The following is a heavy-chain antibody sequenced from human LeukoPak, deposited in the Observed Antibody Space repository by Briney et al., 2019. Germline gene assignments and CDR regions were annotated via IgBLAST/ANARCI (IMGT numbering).Heavy chain of an antibody. CDR3: AKDNPVLDS. CDR2: IPYDESNK. V-gene: IGHV3-30*02. CDR1: GFTFSSFG. J-gene: IGHJ4*02. Sequence: GGSLRLSCAASGFTFSSFGMHWVRQAPGKGLEWVSHIPYDESNKYYADSVKGRFTTSRDTSKNTLFLQMNSLRVEDTAVYYCAKDNPVLDSWGQGTLVTVSS.